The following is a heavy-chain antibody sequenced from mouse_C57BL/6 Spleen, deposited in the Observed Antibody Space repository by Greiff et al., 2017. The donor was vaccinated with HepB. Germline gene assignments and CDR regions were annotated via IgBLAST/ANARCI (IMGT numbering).Heavy chain of an antibody. CDR3: ARGKTAQAPYAMDY. V-gene: IGHV1-69*01. CDR2: IDPSDSYT. D-gene: IGHD3-2*02. J-gene: IGHJ4*01. Sequence: QVQLQQPGAELVMPGASVKLSCKASGYTFTSYWMHWVKQRPGQGLEWIGEIDPSDSYTNYNQKFKGKSTLTVYKSSSTAYMQLSSLTSEDSAVYYCARGKTAQAPYAMDYWGHVTSVTVAS. CDR1: GYTFTSYW.